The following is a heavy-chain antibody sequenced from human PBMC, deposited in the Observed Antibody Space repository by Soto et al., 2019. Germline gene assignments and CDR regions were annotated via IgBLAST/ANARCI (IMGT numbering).Heavy chain of an antibody. Sequence: SVKVSCKASGGTFSSYAISWVRQAPGQGLEWMGGIIPIFGTANYAQKFQGRVTITADESTSTAYMELSSLRSEDTAVYYCARGGVVVPAAISGYYYGMDVWGQGTTVTVSS. J-gene: IGHJ6*02. CDR1: GGTFSSYA. CDR3: ARGGVVVPAAISGYYYGMDV. D-gene: IGHD2-2*01. V-gene: IGHV1-69*13. CDR2: IIPIFGTA.